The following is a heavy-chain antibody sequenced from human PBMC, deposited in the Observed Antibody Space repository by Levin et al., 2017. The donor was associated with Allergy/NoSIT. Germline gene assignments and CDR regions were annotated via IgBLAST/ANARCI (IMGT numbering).Heavy chain of an antibody. Sequence: PGGSLRLSCAASGFSFTNYSMNWVRQAPGKGLEWISYITSSGSPNFYADSVRGRFTISRDNAKNSLYLQMNSLRAEDSAVYYCARDDDYSNSPTFDFWGQGTLVTVSS. V-gene: IGHV3-48*04. CDR1: GFSFTNYS. D-gene: IGHD4-11*01. CDR3: ARDDDYSNSPTFDF. J-gene: IGHJ4*02. CDR2: ITSSGSPN.